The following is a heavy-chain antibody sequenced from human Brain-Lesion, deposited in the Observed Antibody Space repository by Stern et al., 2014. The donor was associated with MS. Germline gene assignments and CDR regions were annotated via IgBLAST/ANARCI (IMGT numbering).Heavy chain of an antibody. CDR1: GYIFTGYY. J-gene: IGHJ6*02. Sequence: VQLVESGAEVKKPGASVKVSCKTSGYIFTGYYIHWVRQAPGQGLEWMAWINPNTGGTKDAQKLQGRVTMSRDTSISTAYVELSSLTSDDTAVYYCARDQRGITIFGVVTDYYYLGMDVWGQGTTVTVSS. CDR3: ARDQRGITIFGVVTDYYYLGMDV. CDR2: INPNTGGT. V-gene: IGHV1-2*02. D-gene: IGHD3-3*01.